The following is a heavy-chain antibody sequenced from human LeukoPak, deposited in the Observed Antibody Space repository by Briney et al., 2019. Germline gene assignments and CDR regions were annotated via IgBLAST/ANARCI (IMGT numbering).Heavy chain of an antibody. CDR1: GFTFSSYA. V-gene: IGHV3-30-3*01. Sequence: PGGSLRLSCAASGFTFSSYAMHWVRQAPGKGLEWVAVISYDGSNKYYADSVKGRSTISRDNSKNTLYLQMNSLRAEDTAVYYCARDLAAAGTSYYYYGMDVWGQGTTVTVSS. J-gene: IGHJ6*02. CDR2: ISYDGSNK. CDR3: ARDLAAAGTSYYYYGMDV. D-gene: IGHD6-13*01.